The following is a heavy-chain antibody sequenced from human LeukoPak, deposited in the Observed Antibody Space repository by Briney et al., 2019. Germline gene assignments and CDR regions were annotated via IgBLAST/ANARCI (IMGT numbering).Heavy chain of an antibody. CDR3: AREADCSSTSCYGDAFDI. CDR1: GGTFSSYA. Sequence: ASVKVSCKASGGTFSSYAISWVRQAPGQGLEWMGGIIPIFGTANYAQKFQGRVTITTDEATSTACMELSSLRSEDTAVYYCAREADCSSTSCYGDAFDIWGQGTMVTVSS. CDR2: IIPIFGTA. V-gene: IGHV1-69*05. J-gene: IGHJ3*02. D-gene: IGHD2-2*01.